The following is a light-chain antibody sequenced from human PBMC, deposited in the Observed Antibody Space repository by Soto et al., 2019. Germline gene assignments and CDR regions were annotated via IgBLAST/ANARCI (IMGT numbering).Light chain of an antibody. V-gene: IGLV2-23*01. CDR1: SGDVGTYNF. CDR2: EAT. CDR3: CSHAGGTIFYV. J-gene: IGLJ1*01. Sequence: QSALTQPASVSGSPGQSITISCTGISGDVGTYNFVSWYQQHPGKVPKLIIYEATKRPSGVSHRFSGSRSGNTASLTISGLQAEDEADYYCCSHAGGTIFYVFAAGTKLTVL.